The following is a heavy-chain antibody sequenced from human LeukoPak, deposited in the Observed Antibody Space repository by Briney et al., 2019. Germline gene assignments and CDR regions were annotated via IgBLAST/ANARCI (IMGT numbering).Heavy chain of an antibody. CDR2: TYYRSKWYN. CDR3: AKDRVGYCSGGSCYSEAYWFDP. D-gene: IGHD2-15*01. J-gene: IGHJ5*02. CDR1: GDSVSSNSAA. V-gene: IGHV6-1*01. Sequence: SQTLSLTCAISGDSVSSNSAAWNWIRQSPSRGLEWLGRTYYRSKWYNDYAVSVKSRITINPDTSKNQFSLQLNSVTPEDTAVYYCAKDRVGYCSGGSCYSEAYWFDPWGQGTLVTVSS.